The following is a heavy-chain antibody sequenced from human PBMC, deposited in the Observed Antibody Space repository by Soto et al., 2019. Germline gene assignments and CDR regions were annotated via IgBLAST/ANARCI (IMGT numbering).Heavy chain of an antibody. CDR3: ARDHRWGYEYGDYGDS. J-gene: IGHJ5*01. V-gene: IGHV3-20*04. CDR2: MHRNGNST. D-gene: IGHD4-17*01. CDR1: GFSLDEYG. Sequence: EVQLVESGGGVVRPGGSLRLACVVSGFSLDEYGMSWVRQAPGKGPEWVSGMHRNGNSTGYADSVKGRFTISRDDAKNSRDLQMNSLRAEDTAFYYCARDHRWGYEYGDYGDSWGHGTLVTVSS.